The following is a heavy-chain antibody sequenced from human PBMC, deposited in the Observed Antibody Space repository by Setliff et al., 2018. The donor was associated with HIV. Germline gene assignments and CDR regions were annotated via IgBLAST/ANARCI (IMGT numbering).Heavy chain of an antibody. Sequence: ASVKVSCKASGGAFSGYALSWVRQAPGQGLEWMAWITPYNGHTLFAQNFQDRVTVTTDTSTTTAYMDLRSLRSDDTAVYYCARNSFPVGVTGTGPLFDYWGQGTLVTVSS. D-gene: IGHD6-19*01. CDR3: ARNSFPVGVTGTGPLFDY. CDR1: GGAFSGYA. CDR2: ITPYNGHT. V-gene: IGHV1-18*01. J-gene: IGHJ4*02.